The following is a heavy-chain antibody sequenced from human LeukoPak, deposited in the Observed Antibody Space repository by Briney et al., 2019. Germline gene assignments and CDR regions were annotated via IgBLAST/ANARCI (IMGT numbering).Heavy chain of an antibody. CDR2: IYYSGST. Sequence: PSETLSLTCTVSGGSISSYYWSWIRQPPGKGLEWIGYIYYSGSTNYNPSLKSRVTISVDTSKNQFSLKLSSVTAADTAVYYCARGRVVPAAKYYFDYWGQGTLVTVSS. CDR1: GGSISSYY. V-gene: IGHV4-59*12. CDR3: ARGRVVPAAKYYFDY. D-gene: IGHD2-2*01. J-gene: IGHJ4*02.